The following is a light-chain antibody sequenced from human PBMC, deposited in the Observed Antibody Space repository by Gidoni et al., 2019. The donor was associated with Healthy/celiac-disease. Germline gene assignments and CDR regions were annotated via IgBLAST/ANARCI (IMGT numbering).Light chain of an antibody. CDR1: QSVSSY. V-gene: IGKV3-11*01. CDR2: DAS. Sequence: EIVLTQSQATLSLSPGERATLSCRARQSVSSYLAWYQQKPGRAPRLLIYDASNRATGIPARFSGSGSGTDFTLTISSLEPEDFAVYYCQQRSNWHPLTFGGGTKVEIK. CDR3: QQRSNWHPLT. J-gene: IGKJ4*01.